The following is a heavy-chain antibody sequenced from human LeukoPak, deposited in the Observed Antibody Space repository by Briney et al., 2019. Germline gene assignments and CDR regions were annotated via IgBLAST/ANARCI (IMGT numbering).Heavy chain of an antibody. CDR2: ISWNSGSI. D-gene: IGHD3-10*01. CDR1: GFTFDDYA. CDR3: AIYYYGSGSLAYFQH. J-gene: IGHJ1*01. V-gene: IGHV3-9*01. Sequence: PGRSLRLSCAASGFTFDDYAMRWVRQAPGKGLEWVSGISWNSGSIGYADSVKGRFTISRDNAKNSLYLQMNSLRAEDTALYYCAIYYYGSGSLAYFQHWGQGTLVTVSS.